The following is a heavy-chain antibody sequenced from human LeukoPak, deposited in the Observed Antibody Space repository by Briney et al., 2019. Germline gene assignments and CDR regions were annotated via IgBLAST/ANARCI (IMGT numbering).Heavy chain of an antibody. Sequence: GRSLRLSCAASGFTFSSHAMHWVRQAPGKGLEWVASILYDGGDNYYTGSVKGRFTISRDNSKKTLDLQMNSLRPEDTAVYFCARDGDPISAAGTILDYWGLGTLVIVSS. CDR1: GFTFSSHA. J-gene: IGHJ4*02. V-gene: IGHV3-30*04. CDR2: ILYDGGDN. D-gene: IGHD6-13*01. CDR3: ARDGDPISAAGTILDY.